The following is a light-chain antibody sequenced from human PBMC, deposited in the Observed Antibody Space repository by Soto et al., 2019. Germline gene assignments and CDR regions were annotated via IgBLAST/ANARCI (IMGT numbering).Light chain of an antibody. CDR1: ENIKNW. CDR3: QQADSFPLS. Sequence: DVQMTQSPSTLAASVGDRVTITCRASENIKNWLAWYQQTPGKAPKLLIYAASSLQSGVPSRFSGSGYGTDFTLTISSLQPEDFATYYCQQADSFPLSFGGGTKVDIK. CDR2: AAS. V-gene: IGKV1-12*01. J-gene: IGKJ4*01.